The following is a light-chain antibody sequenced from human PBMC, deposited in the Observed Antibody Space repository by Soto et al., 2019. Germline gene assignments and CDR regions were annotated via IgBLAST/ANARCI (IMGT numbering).Light chain of an antibody. CDR2: AAS. J-gene: IGKJ5*01. V-gene: IGKV1-39*01. CDR1: QSISSY. CDR3: QQSFNIPVT. Sequence: DIQMTQSPSSLSASVVPCVSMLYRASQSISSYLNWYQQKPGKAPKLLIYAASSLRTGVPSRFSGSGSGTDFTLTISSLQPEDFATYYCQQSFNIPVTFGQGTRLEIK.